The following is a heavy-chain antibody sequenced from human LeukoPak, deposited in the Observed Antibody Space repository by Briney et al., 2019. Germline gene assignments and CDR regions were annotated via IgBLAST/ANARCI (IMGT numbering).Heavy chain of an antibody. Sequence: GGSLRLSCAASAITFSSYAMSWVGQAQGKGLKCLSGFSGSGGSRYYADSVKGRFTISRDNSKNTLYLQMNILRAEDTAVYYCARRGASTGAFDIWGQGTMVTVSS. CDR3: ARRGASTGAFDI. D-gene: IGHD1-26*01. CDR1: AITFSSYA. CDR2: FSGSGGSR. V-gene: IGHV3-23*01. J-gene: IGHJ3*02.